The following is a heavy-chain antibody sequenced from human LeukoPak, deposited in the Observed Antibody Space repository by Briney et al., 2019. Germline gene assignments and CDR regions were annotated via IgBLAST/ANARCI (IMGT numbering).Heavy chain of an antibody. CDR2: ISSSSSYI. D-gene: IGHD2/OR15-2a*01. V-gene: IGHV3-21*01. CDR3: ARERRNSMEPYYYYLDV. CDR1: GFTFSSFS. J-gene: IGHJ6*03. Sequence: GGSLRLSCAASGFTFSSFSMDWVRQAPGKGLEWVSSISSSSSYIYYADSVKGRFTISRDNAKNSLYLQMNSLRAEDTAVYYCARERRNSMEPYYYYLDVWGKGTTVTVS.